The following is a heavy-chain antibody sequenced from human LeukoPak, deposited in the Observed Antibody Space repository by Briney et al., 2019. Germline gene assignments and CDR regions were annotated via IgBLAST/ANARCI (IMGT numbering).Heavy chain of an antibody. Sequence: GGSLRLSCAASGFTFSSYWMSWVRQAPGKGLXXXXXXKQDGSEKYYVDSVKGRFTISRDNAKNSLYLQMNSLRAEDTAVYYCARAGVDCGGDCFFFDYWGQGTLVTVSS. J-gene: IGHJ4*02. CDR1: GFTFSSYW. V-gene: IGHV3-7*01. CDR2: XKQDGSEK. CDR3: ARAGVDCGGDCFFFDY. D-gene: IGHD2-21*02.